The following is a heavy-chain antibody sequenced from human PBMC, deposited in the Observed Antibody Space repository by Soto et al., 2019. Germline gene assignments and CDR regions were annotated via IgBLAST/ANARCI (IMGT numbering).Heavy chain of an antibody. CDR2: IHFRGTT. J-gene: IGHJ4*02. CDR3: ATYDFSDFYFDQ. CDR1: GGSITSHSHY. V-gene: IGHV4-31*03. D-gene: IGHD4-17*01. Sequence: QVQLQESGPGLVKPSQTLSLTCSVSGGSITSHSHYWSWIRQHPGKGLEWIGNIHFRGTTYYNPSLESRLSISIDTSKNQFSLRLTSVTAADTAVYFCATYDFSDFYFDQWGQGTLVSVSS.